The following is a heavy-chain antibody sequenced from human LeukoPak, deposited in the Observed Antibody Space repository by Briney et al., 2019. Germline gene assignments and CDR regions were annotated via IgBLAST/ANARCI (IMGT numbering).Heavy chain of an antibody. D-gene: IGHD1-7*01. V-gene: IGHV4-34*01. Sequence: SETLSLTCAVHGGSFSIYYWRWIRQSPGKGLEWIGGINDSGTINYNPSLMSRVTVSVDKSKNQFSLKLSSATAADTAVYYCARRWNYGKNYYIDVWGKGATVSVSS. CDR1: GGSFSIYY. CDR3: ARRWNYGKNYYIDV. J-gene: IGHJ6*03. CDR2: INDSGTI.